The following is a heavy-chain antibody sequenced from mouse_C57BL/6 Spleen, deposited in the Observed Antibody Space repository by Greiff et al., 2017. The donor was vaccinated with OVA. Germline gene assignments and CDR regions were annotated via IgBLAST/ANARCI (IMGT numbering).Heavy chain of an antibody. CDR3: ARSEGTGLYYYAMDY. J-gene: IGHJ4*01. D-gene: IGHD2-2*01. V-gene: IGHV1-39*01. CDR2: INPNYGTT. CDR1: GYSFTDYN. Sequence: VQLKESGPELVKPGASVKISCKASGYSFTDYNMNWVKQSNGKSLEWIGVINPNYGTTSYNQKFKGKATLTVDQSSSTAYMQLNSLTSEDSAVYYGARSEGTGLYYYAMDYWGQGTSVTVSS.